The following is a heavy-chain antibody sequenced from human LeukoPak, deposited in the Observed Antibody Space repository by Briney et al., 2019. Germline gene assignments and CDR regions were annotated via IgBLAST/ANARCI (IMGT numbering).Heavy chain of an antibody. Sequence: ASVKVSCKASGYTFTRYYMHWVRQAPGQGLEWMGIINPSGGSTNYAQKLQGRVTMTTDTSTSTVYMELRSLKSDDTAVYYCAREENYDSSGHDAFDIWGQGTMVTVSS. CDR1: GYTFTRYY. CDR2: INPSGGST. D-gene: IGHD3-22*01. V-gene: IGHV1-46*01. CDR3: AREENYDSSGHDAFDI. J-gene: IGHJ3*02.